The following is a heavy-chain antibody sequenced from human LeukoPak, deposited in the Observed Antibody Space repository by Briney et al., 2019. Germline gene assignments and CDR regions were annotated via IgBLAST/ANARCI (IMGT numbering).Heavy chain of an antibody. CDR1: GFNFSSYW. CDR3: AREVAAAPFDY. D-gene: IGHD6-13*01. V-gene: IGHV3-74*01. CDR2: INSDGSST. J-gene: IGHJ4*02. Sequence: GGSLRLSCAASGFNFSSYWMHWVRQAPGKGLVWVSRINSDGSSTSYADSVKGRFTISRDNAKNTLYLQMNSLRAEDTAVYYCAREVAAAPFDYWGQGTLVTVSS.